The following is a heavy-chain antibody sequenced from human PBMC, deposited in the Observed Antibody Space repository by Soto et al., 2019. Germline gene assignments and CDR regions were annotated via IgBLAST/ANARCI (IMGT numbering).Heavy chain of an antibody. D-gene: IGHD3-3*01. CDR3: ARGGLDDFWSGYLYHLDS. V-gene: IGHV4-30-4*08. CDR2: IYLSGFT. J-gene: IGHJ4*02. CDR1: GGSITSSKHY. Sequence: SESLSLTCTVSGGSITSSKHYWSWIRQHPGKGLEWIGYIYLSGFTYSNPSLKSRVTMSIDTSKNQFSLKLSSVTAADTAVYYCARGGLDDFWSGYLYHLDSWGLGTLVTVSS.